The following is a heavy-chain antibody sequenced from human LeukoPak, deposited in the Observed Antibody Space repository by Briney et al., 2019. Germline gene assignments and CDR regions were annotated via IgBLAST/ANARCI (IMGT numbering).Heavy chain of an antibody. J-gene: IGHJ4*02. CDR2: INANRGGA. CDR1: GYTFTDYY. D-gene: IGHD2-2*01. Sequence: ASLKVSCKASGYTFTDYYMHWVRQAPGQGLEWMGWINANRGGANYEQRYQVSVTMTRDTSNPTAYMELSRLKFDDTAVYYCARRCWSSTSCYYFDYWGQGTLVTVSS. CDR3: ARRCWSSTSCYYFDY. V-gene: IGHV1-2*02.